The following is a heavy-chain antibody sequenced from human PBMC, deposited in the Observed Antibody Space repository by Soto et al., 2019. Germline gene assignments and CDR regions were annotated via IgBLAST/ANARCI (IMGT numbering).Heavy chain of an antibody. CDR2: IIPLFGTA. Sequence: SVKVSCKASGGTFNIYTINWVRQAPGQGLEWIGGIIPLFGTANYAQKFQGRVTITADESTSTAYMELSSLRSEDAAMYYCARDTHYYGSGSFYPPLIWGQGTMVTVSS. J-gene: IGHJ3*02. D-gene: IGHD3-10*01. V-gene: IGHV1-69*13. CDR1: GGTFNIYT. CDR3: ARDTHYYGSGSFYPPLI.